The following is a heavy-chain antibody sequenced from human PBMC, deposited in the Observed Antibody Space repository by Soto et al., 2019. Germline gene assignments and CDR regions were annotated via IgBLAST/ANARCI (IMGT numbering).Heavy chain of an antibody. Sequence: GETLKISCKGSGYSFTSYWIAWVRQMPGKGLEWMGIIYPGDSDTRYSPSFQGQVTISADKSISTAYLQWSSLKASDTAMYYCARGGTSSAWRDAFDIWGQGTMVTV. CDR1: GYSFTSYW. V-gene: IGHV5-51*01. J-gene: IGHJ3*02. D-gene: IGHD6-19*01. CDR2: IYPGDSDT. CDR3: ARGGTSSAWRDAFDI.